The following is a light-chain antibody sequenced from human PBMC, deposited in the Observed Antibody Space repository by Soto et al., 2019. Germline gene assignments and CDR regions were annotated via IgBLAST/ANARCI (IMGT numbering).Light chain of an antibody. V-gene: IGKV3-11*01. CDR2: LTS. Sequence: EIVLTQSPATLSAFPGDRVTLSCRASQALNTRLAWYQHKPGQAPRLLIYLTSNRAAGVPARFSAWGSETDFTLTISDVEPEDFAVYYCHQRQSWPRIFGQGTKVEIK. CDR3: HQRQSWPRI. CDR1: QALNTR. J-gene: IGKJ1*01.